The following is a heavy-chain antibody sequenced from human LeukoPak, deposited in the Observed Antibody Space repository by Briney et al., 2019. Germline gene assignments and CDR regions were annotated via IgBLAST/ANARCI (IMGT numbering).Heavy chain of an antibody. CDR3: ARWVRAVFDY. J-gene: IGHJ4*02. V-gene: IGHV4-39*01. Sequence: SETLSLTCIVSGGSISSSSYYWGWIRQSPGKGLEWIGNIYYSGSTYNNPSLKSRVTISVDTSKNQFSLKLSSVTAADTAVYYCARWVRAVFDYWGQGTLVTVSS. D-gene: IGHD6-19*01. CDR2: IYYSGST. CDR1: GGSISSSSYY.